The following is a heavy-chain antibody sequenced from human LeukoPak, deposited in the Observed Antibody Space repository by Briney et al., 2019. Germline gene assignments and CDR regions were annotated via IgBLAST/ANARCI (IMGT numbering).Heavy chain of an antibody. CDR3: AKGSLWFGELLFENWFDP. V-gene: IGHV3-23*01. Sequence: GGTLRLSCAASGFTFSSYGMSWVRQAPGKGLEWVSDISGSGGSTYYADSVKGRFTISRDNSKNTMYPQMNSLRAEDTAVYYCAKGSLWFGELLFENWFDPWGQGTLGTISS. CDR2: ISGSGGST. CDR1: GFTFSSYG. J-gene: IGHJ5*02. D-gene: IGHD3-10*01.